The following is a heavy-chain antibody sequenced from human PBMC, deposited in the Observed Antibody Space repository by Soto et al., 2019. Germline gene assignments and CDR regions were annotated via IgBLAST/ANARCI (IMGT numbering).Heavy chain of an antibody. CDR2: IIPIFGTA. Sequence: QVQLVQSGAEVKKPGSSVKVSCKASGGTFSSYAISWVRQAPGQGLEWMGGIIPIFGTANYAQKFQGRVTITADESTSTAYMELSSLRSEDTAVYYCASLLAGRDTAMGYFDYWGQGTLVTVSS. CDR3: ASLLAGRDTAMGYFDY. J-gene: IGHJ4*02. V-gene: IGHV1-69*01. D-gene: IGHD5-18*01. CDR1: GGTFSSYA.